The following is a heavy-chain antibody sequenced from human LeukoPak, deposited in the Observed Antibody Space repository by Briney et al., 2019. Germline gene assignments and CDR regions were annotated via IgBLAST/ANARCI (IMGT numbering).Heavy chain of an antibody. D-gene: IGHD2-15*01. CDR3: ARGGAPPRYCSGGSCYSGEFDY. CDR2: ISYDGSNK. J-gene: IGHJ4*02. Sequence: GGSRRLSCAASGFTFSSYAMHWVRQAPGKGLEWVAVISYDGSNKYYADSVKGRFTLSRDNSKNTLYLQMNSLRAECTAVYYCARGGAPPRYCSGGSCYSGEFDYWGQGSLVTVSS. V-gene: IGHV3-30-3*01. CDR1: GFTFSSYA.